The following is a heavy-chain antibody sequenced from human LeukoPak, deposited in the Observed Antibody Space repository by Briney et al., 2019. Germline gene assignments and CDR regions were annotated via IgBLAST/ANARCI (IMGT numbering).Heavy chain of an antibody. CDR1: GYSFKRYT. V-gene: IGHV1-2*02. CDR3: ARTNGGYEYN. Sequence: ASVKVSCKTSGYSFKRYTISWVRQAPGQGLAWMGWINPYSGDTTYAQKFQGRLTLTRDTSISTAYMEVSRLKSDDTAVYYCARTNGGYEYNWGQGTRVIVSS. J-gene: IGHJ4*02. D-gene: IGHD5-12*01. CDR2: INPYSGDT.